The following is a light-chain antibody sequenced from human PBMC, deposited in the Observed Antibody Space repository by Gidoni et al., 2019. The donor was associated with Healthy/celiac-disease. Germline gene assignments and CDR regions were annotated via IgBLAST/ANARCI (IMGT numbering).Light chain of an antibody. CDR1: QSVSSSY. CDR2: GAY. V-gene: IGKV3-20*01. Sequence: EIVVTQAPGTLSLSAGERATLSCRASQSVSSSYLAWYQQKPGQAPRLLISGAYSRATGIPDRFSGSGSGTVFTLTISRLEPEDFAVYYCQQYGSSRTFGQGTKVEIK. CDR3: QQYGSSRT. J-gene: IGKJ1*01.